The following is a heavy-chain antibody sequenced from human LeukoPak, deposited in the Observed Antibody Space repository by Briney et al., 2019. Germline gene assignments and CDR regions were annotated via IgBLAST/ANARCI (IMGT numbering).Heavy chain of an antibody. CDR1: GGSISSSSYY. CDR3: ARSPATYYYDSSDY. D-gene: IGHD3-22*01. Sequence: PSETLSLTCTVSGGSISSSSYYWGWIRQPPGTGLEWVGSIYYNGSTYYNPSLKSRVTISVDTSKNQFSLKLSSVTAADTAVYYCARSPATYYYDSSDYWGQGTLVTVSS. J-gene: IGHJ4*02. CDR2: IYYNGST. V-gene: IGHV4-39*01.